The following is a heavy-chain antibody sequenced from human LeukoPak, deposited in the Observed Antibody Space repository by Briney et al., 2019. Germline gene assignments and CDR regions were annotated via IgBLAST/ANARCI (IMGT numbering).Heavy chain of an antibody. Sequence: ASVKVSCKASGGTFSSYAISWVRQAPGQGLEWMGGIIPIFGTANYAQKFQGRVTITADESTGTAYMELSSLRSEDTAIYYCARGGTYYYDSSSYSAAFDIWGQGTMVTVSS. CDR1: GGTFSSYA. CDR3: ARGGTYYYDSSSYSAAFDI. D-gene: IGHD3-22*01. J-gene: IGHJ3*02. CDR2: IIPIFGTA. V-gene: IGHV1-69*01.